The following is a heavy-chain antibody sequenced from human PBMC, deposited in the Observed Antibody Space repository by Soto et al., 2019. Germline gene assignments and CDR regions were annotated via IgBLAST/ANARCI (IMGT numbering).Heavy chain of an antibody. CDR2: IIPTFGTA. CDR3: ARDDYDEGFDY. J-gene: IGHJ4*02. Sequence: GASVKVSCKASGGTFSSYAISWVRQAPGQGLEWMGGIIPTFGTANYAQKFQGRVTITADESTSTAYMELGSLRSEDTAVYYCARDDYDEGFDYWGQGTLVTVSS. D-gene: IGHD4-17*01. CDR1: GGTFSSYA. V-gene: IGHV1-69*13.